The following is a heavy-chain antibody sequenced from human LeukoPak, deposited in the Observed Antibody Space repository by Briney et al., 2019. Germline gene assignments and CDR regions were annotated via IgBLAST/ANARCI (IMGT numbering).Heavy chain of an antibody. J-gene: IGHJ2*01. CDR2: ISSSSSYI. V-gene: IGHV3-21*01. CDR3: ARATGSSWAARYFDL. D-gene: IGHD6-13*01. Sequence: GGSLRLSCAASGFTFSSYSMNWVRQAPGKGLEWVSSISSSSSYIYYADSVKGRFTISRDNAKNSLYLQMNSLRAEDTAVYYCARATGSSWAARYFDLWGRGTLVTVSS. CDR1: GFTFSSYS.